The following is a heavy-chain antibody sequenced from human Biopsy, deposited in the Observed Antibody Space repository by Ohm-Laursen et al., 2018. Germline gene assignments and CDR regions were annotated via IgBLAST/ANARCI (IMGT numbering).Heavy chain of an antibody. CDR3: ARDSRRTAREGGMDV. V-gene: IGHV3-21*01. D-gene: IGHD6-6*01. CDR1: GFTFSSYS. CDR2: ISETSSHI. Sequence: SLRLSCTASGFTFSSYSMNGVRQAPGKGLEWISYISETSSHIYDADSVKGRFTVARDNAKNSLYLQLNSLRAEDTAVYYCARDSRRTAREGGMDVWGQGTTVTVSS. J-gene: IGHJ6*02.